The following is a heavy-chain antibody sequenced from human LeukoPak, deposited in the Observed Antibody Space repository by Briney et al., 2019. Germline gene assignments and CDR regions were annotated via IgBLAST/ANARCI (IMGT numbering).Heavy chain of an antibody. Sequence: GGSLRLSCAASGFTFSSYEMNWVRQAPGKGLEWVSYISSSDSTIYYADPVKGRFTISRDNAKNSLYLQMNSLRAEDTAVYYCARGADILTGYFPNWFDPWGQGTLVTVSS. J-gene: IGHJ5*02. CDR3: ARGADILTGYFPNWFDP. V-gene: IGHV3-48*03. D-gene: IGHD3-9*01. CDR1: GFTFSSYE. CDR2: ISSSDSTI.